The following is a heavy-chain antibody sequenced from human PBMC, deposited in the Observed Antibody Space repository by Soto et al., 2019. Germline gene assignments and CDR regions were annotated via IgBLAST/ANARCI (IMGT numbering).Heavy chain of an antibody. CDR1: GYTFTGYY. CDR2: INPNSGGT. V-gene: IGHV1-2*04. J-gene: IGHJ6*02. CDR3: ARDSSANYDFWSGYVGTGVRLNYYGMDV. Sequence: GASVKVSCKASGYTFTGYYMHWVRQAPGRGLEWMGWINPNSGGTNYAQKFQGWVTMTRDTSISTAYMELSRLRSDDTAVYYCARDSSANYDFWSGYVGTGVRLNYYGMDVWGQGTAVTVSS. D-gene: IGHD3-3*01.